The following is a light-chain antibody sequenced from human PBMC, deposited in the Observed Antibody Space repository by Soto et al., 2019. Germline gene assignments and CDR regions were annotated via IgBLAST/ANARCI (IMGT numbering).Light chain of an antibody. J-gene: IGLJ2*01. CDR3: LVSYNGAQI. CDR1: TGAVTSGHY. V-gene: IGLV7-46*01. Sequence: QTVVTQEPSLTVSPGGTVTLTCGSTTGAVTSGHYPDWFQQKAGQAPRTLIYDATKRHSWTPARFSGSLLGGKAALTLSGAQPEDEADYYCLVSYNGAQIFGGGTKLTVL. CDR2: DAT.